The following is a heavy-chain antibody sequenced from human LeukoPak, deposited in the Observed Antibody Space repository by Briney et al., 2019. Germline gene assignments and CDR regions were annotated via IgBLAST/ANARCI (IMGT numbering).Heavy chain of an antibody. CDR2: INAGNGNT. D-gene: IGHD1-26*01. J-gene: IGHJ6*02. Sequence: ASVKVSCKASGYTFTSYAMHWVRQAPGQRLEWMGWINAGNGNTKYSQKFQGRVTITRDTSASTAYMELSSLRSEDTAVCYCASGSYYVNYYYYGMDVWGQGTTVTVSS. V-gene: IGHV1-3*01. CDR3: ASGSYYVNYYYYGMDV. CDR1: GYTFTSYA.